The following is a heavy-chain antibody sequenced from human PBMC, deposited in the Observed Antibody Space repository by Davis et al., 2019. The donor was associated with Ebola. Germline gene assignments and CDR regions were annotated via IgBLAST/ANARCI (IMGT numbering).Heavy chain of an antibody. Sequence: GESLKIFCAASGFTFGSYWMSWVRQAPGKGLEWVANIKQDGSEKYYVDSVKGRFTISRDNAKNSLYLQMNSLRAEDTALYYCARHSSSGDYDIFYYYYGMDVWGQGTTVTVSS. D-gene: IGHD3-9*01. CDR3: ARHSSSGDYDIFYYYYGMDV. CDR1: GFTFGSYW. CDR2: IKQDGSEK. V-gene: IGHV3-7*01. J-gene: IGHJ6*02.